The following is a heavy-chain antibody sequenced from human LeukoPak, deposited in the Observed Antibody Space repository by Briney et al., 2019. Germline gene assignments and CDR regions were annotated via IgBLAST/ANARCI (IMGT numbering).Heavy chain of an antibody. V-gene: IGHV1-46*01. Sequence: ASVKVSCKASGYTFTSYYMHWVRQAPGQGLEWMGIINPSGGGTSYAQKFQGRVTMTRDTSTSTVYMELSSLRSEDTAVYYCARDGFVSSGWYDWYYYMDVWGKGTTVTLSS. CDR3: ARDGFVSSGWYDWYYYMDV. CDR1: GYTFTSYY. J-gene: IGHJ6*03. CDR2: INPSGGGT. D-gene: IGHD6-19*01.